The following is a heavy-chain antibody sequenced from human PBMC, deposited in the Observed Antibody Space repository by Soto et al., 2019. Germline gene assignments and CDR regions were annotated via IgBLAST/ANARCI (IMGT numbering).Heavy chain of an antibody. Sequence: SETLSLTCAVSGGSISSGGYSWSWIRQPPGKGLEWIGYIYHSGSTYYNPSLKSRVTISVDRSKNQFSLKLSSVTAADTAVYYCARSYDSSGLYYFDYWGQGTLVTVSS. CDR1: GGSISSGGYS. V-gene: IGHV4-30-2*01. CDR3: ARSYDSSGLYYFDY. J-gene: IGHJ4*02. D-gene: IGHD3-22*01. CDR2: IYHSGST.